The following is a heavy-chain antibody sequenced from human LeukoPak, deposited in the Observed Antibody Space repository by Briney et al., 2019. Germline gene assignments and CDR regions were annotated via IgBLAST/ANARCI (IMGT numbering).Heavy chain of an antibody. D-gene: IGHD5-18*01. CDR1: GFTFNTYW. V-gene: IGHV3-7*01. CDR2: IKQDGSEI. J-gene: IGHJ5*02. Sequence: GGSLRLSCAARGFTFNTYWMGWVRQAPGKGLEWVANIKQDGSEIYYVDSVKGRFTISRDNAKNSLYLQMNSLSAEDTAVYYCARVLGYGWFDPWGQGTLVTVSS. CDR3: ARVLGYGWFDP.